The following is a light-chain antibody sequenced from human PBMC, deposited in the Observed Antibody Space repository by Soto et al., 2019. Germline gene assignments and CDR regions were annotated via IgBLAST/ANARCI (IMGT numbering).Light chain of an antibody. V-gene: IGKV1-5*03. Sequence: DIQMTPSPSTLSASVLDIVTITFRASQDIGTWLAWYQQKPEKAPKVLIYRASHLESGVPSRFSGSGSGTEFTLTISSLQPDDFATYYCQKYNSYSRKFGQGTKVDIK. CDR2: RAS. CDR3: QKYNSYSRK. CDR1: QDIGTW. J-gene: IGKJ1*01.